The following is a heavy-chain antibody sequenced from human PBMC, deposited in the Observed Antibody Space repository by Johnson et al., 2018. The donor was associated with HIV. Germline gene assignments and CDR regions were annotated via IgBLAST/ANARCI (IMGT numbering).Heavy chain of an antibody. CDR1: GFTFSSYG. CDR2: IRYDGSKK. V-gene: IGHV3-30*02. J-gene: IGHJ3*02. D-gene: IGHD2-15*01. CDR3: GGVGRTGSAFDM. Sequence: EQLVESGGGVVQPGGSLRLSCVASGFTFSSYGMHWVRQAPGKGLEWVAFIRYDGSKKSYADSVKGRFTISRDNSKNTLYLQMNTLRAEDTAVYYCGGVGRTGSAFDMWGLGTMVTVSS.